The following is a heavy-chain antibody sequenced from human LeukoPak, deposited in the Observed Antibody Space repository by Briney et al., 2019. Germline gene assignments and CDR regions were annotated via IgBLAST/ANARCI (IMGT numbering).Heavy chain of an antibody. Sequence: GGSLRLSCAASGFTFSDSAMHWVRQASGKGLEWVGRIRSKTNSYATAYAASVKGRFTISRDDSKNTAYLQMNSLKTEDTAVYYCTRTSAGDSGSYYHDSWGQGTLVTVSS. CDR2: IRSKTNSYAT. J-gene: IGHJ5*02. CDR3: TRTSAGDSGSYYHDS. D-gene: IGHD1-26*01. V-gene: IGHV3-73*01. CDR1: GFTFSDSA.